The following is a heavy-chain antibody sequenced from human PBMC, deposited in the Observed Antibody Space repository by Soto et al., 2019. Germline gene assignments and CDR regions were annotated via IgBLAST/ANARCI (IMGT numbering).Heavy chain of an antibody. Sequence: QVQLQESGPGLVKPSGTLSLTCAVSGGSISSSNWWRWVRQPPGKGLERIGEIYHSGSTNYNPSRKSRDTNTEDKYKNRVSLTVSSVAAADRAVYYRASPGHLDKAMAHDFDIWGQGTIVTVS. CDR3: ASPGHLDKAMAHDFDI. J-gene: IGHJ3*02. V-gene: IGHV4-4*02. CDR1: GGSISSSNW. D-gene: IGHD5-18*01. CDR2: IYHSGST.